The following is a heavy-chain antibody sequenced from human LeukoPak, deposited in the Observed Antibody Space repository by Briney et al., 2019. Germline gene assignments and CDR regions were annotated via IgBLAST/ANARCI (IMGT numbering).Heavy chain of an antibody. CDR3: ARDRDYGDSGRAFDI. CDR2: IHYTGTT. J-gene: IGHJ3*02. CDR1: GGSLRSGSYY. V-gene: IGHV4-61*01. D-gene: IGHD4-17*01. Sequence: SETLSLTCTVSGGSLRSGSYYWSWIRQPPGKGLEWIGYIHYTGTTNNSPSLKSRVTISIDTSKNQFSLKLTSVTAADTAVHYCARDRDYGDSGRAFDIWGHGTMVTVAP.